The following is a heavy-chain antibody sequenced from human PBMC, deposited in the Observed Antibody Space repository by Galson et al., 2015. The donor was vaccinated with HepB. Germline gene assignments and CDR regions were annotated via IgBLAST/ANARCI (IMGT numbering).Heavy chain of an antibody. D-gene: IGHD3-10*01. CDR2: INTNTGNP. Sequence: SVKVSCKASGYTFTSYAMNWVRQAPGQGLEWMGWINTNTGNPTYAQGFTGRFVFSLDTSVSTAYLQISSLKAEDTAVYYCARVSTETLLWFGELDYWGQGTLVTVSS. CDR3: ARVSTETLLWFGELDY. V-gene: IGHV7-4-1*02. CDR1: GYTFTSYA. J-gene: IGHJ4*02.